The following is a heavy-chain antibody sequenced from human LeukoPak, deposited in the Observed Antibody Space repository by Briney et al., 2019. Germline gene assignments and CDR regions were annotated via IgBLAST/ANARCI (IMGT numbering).Heavy chain of an antibody. CDR1: GFTFSSYG. V-gene: IGHV3-33*01. J-gene: IGHJ4*02. CDR3: ARDAIVATSRSGNYFDH. Sequence: GGSLRLSCAASGFTFSSYGMHWVRQAPGKGLEWVAVIWYDGSNKYYADSVKGRFTISRDNSKNTLYLQMNSLRAEDTAVYYCARDAIVATSRSGNYFDHWGQGTLVTVSS. CDR2: IWYDGSNK. D-gene: IGHD5-12*01.